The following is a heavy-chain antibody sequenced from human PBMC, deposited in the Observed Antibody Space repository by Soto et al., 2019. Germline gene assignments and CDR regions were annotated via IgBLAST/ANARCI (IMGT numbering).Heavy chain of an antibody. CDR1: GFTFSSYA. J-gene: IGHJ6*02. Sequence: PGGSLRLSCAASGFTFSSYAMSWFRQAPGKGLEWVSAISGSGGSTYYADSVKGRFTISRDNSKNTLYLQMNSLRAEDTAVYYCARDPAVTTDYGLDVWGQGTTVTVSS. V-gene: IGHV3-23*01. CDR3: ARDPAVTTDYGLDV. D-gene: IGHD4-17*01. CDR2: ISGSGGST.